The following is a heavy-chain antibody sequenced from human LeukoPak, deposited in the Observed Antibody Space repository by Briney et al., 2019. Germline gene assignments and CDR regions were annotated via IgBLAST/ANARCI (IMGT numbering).Heavy chain of an antibody. J-gene: IGHJ6*02. CDR3: ARDHYYYYAMDV. Sequence: SETLSLTCTVSGGSISSHYWGWIRQPPGKGLEWIGYIYSSGTTNYNPSLRSRVTISVDTSKNQFSLQLNSVTPEDTAVYYCARDHYYYYAMDVWGQGTTVTVSS. CDR1: GGSISSHY. V-gene: IGHV4-59*11. CDR2: IYSSGTT.